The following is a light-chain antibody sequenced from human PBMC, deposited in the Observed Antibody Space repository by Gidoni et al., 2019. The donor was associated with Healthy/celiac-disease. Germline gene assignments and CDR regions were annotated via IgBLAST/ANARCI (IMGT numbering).Light chain of an antibody. CDR3: SSYTSSSTLVV. Sequence: QSALTQPASVSGSPGPSLTISCTGTSSDVGGYNHVSWYQQHPGKAPKLMIYDVSNRPSGVSNRFSGSKSGNTASLTISGLQAEDEADYYCSSYTSSSTLVVFGGGTKLTVL. CDR1: SSDVGGYNH. V-gene: IGLV2-14*03. J-gene: IGLJ2*01. CDR2: DVS.